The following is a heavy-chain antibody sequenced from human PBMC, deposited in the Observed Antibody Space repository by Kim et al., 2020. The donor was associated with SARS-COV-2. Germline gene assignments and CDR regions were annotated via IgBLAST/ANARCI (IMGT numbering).Heavy chain of an antibody. CDR3: ASERGRVIAAAGTFDY. Sequence: KFQGRVTITRDTSASTANMELSSLRSEDTAVYYCASERGRVIAAAGTFDYWGQGTLVTVSS. D-gene: IGHD6-13*01. J-gene: IGHJ4*02. V-gene: IGHV1-3*01.